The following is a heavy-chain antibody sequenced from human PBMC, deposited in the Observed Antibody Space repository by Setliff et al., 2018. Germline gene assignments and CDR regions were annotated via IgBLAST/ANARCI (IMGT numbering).Heavy chain of an antibody. D-gene: IGHD2-2*01. CDR3: AREKGYYNTVYLQMNSLKADDTAVYYCALAYCRSTTCHPLYY. CDR1: GGTFSSNG. CDR2: INPIFGTT. J-gene: IGHJ4*02. V-gene: IGHV1-69*05. Sequence: SVKVSCKASGGTFSSNGISWVRQAPGQGLEWMGGINPIFGTTTYAQKFQGRVTITTDESTSTAYMDLSSLTSDDTAIYYCAREKGYYNTVYLQMNSLKADDTAVYYCALAYCRSTTCHPLYYWGQGTLVTVSS.